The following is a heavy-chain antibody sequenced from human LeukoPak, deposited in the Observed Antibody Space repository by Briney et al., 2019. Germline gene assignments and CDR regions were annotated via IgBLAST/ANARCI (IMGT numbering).Heavy chain of an antibody. CDR3: AKDSGDIYYYYYMDV. V-gene: IGHV3-48*01. CDR2: ISGSSSNTI. CDR1: GFTFSSYA. Sequence: PGGSLRLSCAASGFTFSSYAMHWVRQAPGKGLEWVSYISGSSSNTIYYADSVKGRFTISRDNSKNTLYLQMNSLRAEDTAVYYCAKDSGDIYYYYYMDVWGKGTTVTVSS. J-gene: IGHJ6*03. D-gene: IGHD1-1*01.